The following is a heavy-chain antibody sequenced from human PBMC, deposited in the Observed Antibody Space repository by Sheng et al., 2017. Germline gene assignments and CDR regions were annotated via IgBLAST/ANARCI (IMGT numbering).Heavy chain of an antibody. CDR3: AKSFRRSGYDSDAFDI. Sequence: EVQLLESGGGLVQPGGSLRLSCAASGFTFSSYAMSWVRQAPGKGLEWVSAISGSGGSTYYADSVKGRFTISRDNSKNTLYLQMNSLRAEDTAVYYCAKSFRRSGYDSDAFDIWGQGTMVTVS. D-gene: IGHD5-12*01. V-gene: IGHV3-23*01. J-gene: IGHJ3*02. CDR1: GFTFSSYA. CDR2: ISGSGGST.